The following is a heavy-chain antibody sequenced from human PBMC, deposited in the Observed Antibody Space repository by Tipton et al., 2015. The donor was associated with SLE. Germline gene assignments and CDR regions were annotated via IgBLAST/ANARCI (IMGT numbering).Heavy chain of an antibody. CDR2: IYYSGRT. Sequence: TLSLTCTVSGGSISTSNYFWGWIRQPPGKGLEWVGNIYYSGRTHYNPSLKGRVTISVDTSINQFSLKMSSVTAADTAVYYCARKTLGDYIFDIWGRGALVTVSS. V-gene: IGHV4-39*01. CDR1: GGSISTSNYF. D-gene: IGHD4-17*01. CDR3: ARKTLGDYIFDI. J-gene: IGHJ2*01.